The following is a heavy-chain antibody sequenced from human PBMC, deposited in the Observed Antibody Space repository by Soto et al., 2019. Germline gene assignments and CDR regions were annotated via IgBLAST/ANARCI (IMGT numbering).Heavy chain of an antibody. V-gene: IGHV1-18*01. J-gene: IGHJ4*01. CDR3: ARGRYGDY. Sequence: QVHLVQSGAEVKKPGASVKVSCKGSGYAFTTYGITWVRQAPGQGLEWMGWISAHNGNSNHAQKLQGRVTVTRDTSTSTAYMELRSLRSGATCVYYCARGRYGDYWGQGARVTVSS. D-gene: IGHD1-1*01. CDR1: GYAFTTYG. CDR2: ISAHNGNS.